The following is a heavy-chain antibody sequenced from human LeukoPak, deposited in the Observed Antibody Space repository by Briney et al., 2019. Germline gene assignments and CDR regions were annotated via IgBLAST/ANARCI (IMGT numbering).Heavy chain of an antibody. CDR2: IYPGDSDT. CDR1: GCSFTSYW. J-gene: IGHJ4*02. V-gene: IGHV5-51*01. Sequence: GESLKISCKGSGCSFTSYWIGWVRQMPGKGLEWMGIIYPGDSDTRYSPSFQGQVTISADKSISTAYLQWSSLKASDTAMYYCARYAWLTNYYDSSGPIDYWGQGTLVTVSS. CDR3: ARYAWLTNYYDSSGPIDY. D-gene: IGHD3-22*01.